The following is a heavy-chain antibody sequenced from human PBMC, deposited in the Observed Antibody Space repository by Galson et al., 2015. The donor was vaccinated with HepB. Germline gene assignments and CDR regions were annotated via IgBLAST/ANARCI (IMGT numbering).Heavy chain of an antibody. CDR2: VNQDGSEE. D-gene: IGHD2-8*01. J-gene: IGHJ4*02. CDR3: ARDTSANGLDY. CDR1: GFTFGRSW. V-gene: IGHV3-7*01. Sequence: SLRLSCAASGFTFGRSWMSWVRQAPGKGLEWVANVNQDGSEEYYVDSVKGRFTISRDNAKNSLYLQMNSLRAEDTAVYYCARDTSANGLDYWGQGTLVTVSS.